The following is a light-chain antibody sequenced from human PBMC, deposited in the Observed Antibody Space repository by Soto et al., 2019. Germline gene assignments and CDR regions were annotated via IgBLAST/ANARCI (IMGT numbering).Light chain of an antibody. J-gene: IGLJ2*01. CDR2: GNT. V-gene: IGLV1-40*01. Sequence: QSVLTQPPSVSGAPGQRVTISCTGSSSNIGAEYDVHWYQQVPGTAPKLLIYGNTNRPSGVPDRFSGSKSGTSASLAITGLQAEDEADYYCQSYDSSLSGREVFGGGIKLTVL. CDR3: QSYDSSLSGREV. CDR1: SSNIGAEYD.